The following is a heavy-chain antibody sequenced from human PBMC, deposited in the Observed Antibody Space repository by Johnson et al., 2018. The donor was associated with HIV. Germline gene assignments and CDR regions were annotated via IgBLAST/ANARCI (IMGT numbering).Heavy chain of an antibody. Sequence: EVQLVESGGGVIRPGGSLRLSCAVSGFMFDDYGMTWVRQAPGKGLEWVSGINWNGGSTGYADSLKGRFTISRDNAKNSLFLQMNSLRAEDTAVYYCARGLHTGYCSGGSCYGARAFDIWGQGTMVTVSS. CDR1: GFMFDDYG. CDR3: ARGLHTGYCSGGSCYGARAFDI. CDR2: INWNGGST. V-gene: IGHV3-20*04. D-gene: IGHD2-15*01. J-gene: IGHJ3*02.